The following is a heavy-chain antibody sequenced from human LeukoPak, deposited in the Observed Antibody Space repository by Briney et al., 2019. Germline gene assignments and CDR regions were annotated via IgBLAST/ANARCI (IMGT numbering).Heavy chain of an antibody. CDR3: ASGYSYGYSYYYGMGV. Sequence: GGSLRLSCAASGFTFSSYSMNWVRQAPGKGLEWVSSISSSSSYIYYADSVKGRFTISRDNAKNSLYLQMNSLRAEDTAVYYCASGYSYGYSYYYGMGVWGQGTTVTVSS. D-gene: IGHD5-18*01. CDR2: ISSSSSYI. CDR1: GFTFSSYS. J-gene: IGHJ6*02. V-gene: IGHV3-21*01.